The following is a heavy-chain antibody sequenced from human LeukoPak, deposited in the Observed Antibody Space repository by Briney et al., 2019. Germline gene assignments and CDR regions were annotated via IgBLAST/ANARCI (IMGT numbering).Heavy chain of an antibody. V-gene: IGHV4-31*03. CDR2: IYYSGST. D-gene: IGHD3-22*01. CDR1: GGSISSGGYF. J-gene: IGHJ4*02. CDR3: ARTYYDSSGYPQTPFDY. Sequence: SETLSLTCTVSGGSISSGGYFWSWIRQHPGKGLEWIGYIYYSGSTYYNPSLKSRVTISVDTSKNQFSLKLISVTAADTAVYYCARTYYDSSGYPQTPFDYWGQGTLVTVSS.